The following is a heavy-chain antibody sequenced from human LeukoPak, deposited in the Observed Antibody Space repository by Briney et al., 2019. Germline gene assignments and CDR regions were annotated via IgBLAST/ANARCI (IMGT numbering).Heavy chain of an antibody. V-gene: IGHV1-69*01. D-gene: IGHD6-19*01. CDR3: ARVLGIAVAGAYYYYYGMDV. J-gene: IGHJ6*02. CDR1: GGTFSSYA. CDR2: IIPIFGTA. Sequence: SVKVSCKASGGTFSSYAISWVRQAPGQGLEWMGGIIPIFGTANYAQKFQGRVTITADESTSTAYMELSSLRSEDTAVYYCARVLGIAVAGAYYYYYGMDVWGQGTTVTVSS.